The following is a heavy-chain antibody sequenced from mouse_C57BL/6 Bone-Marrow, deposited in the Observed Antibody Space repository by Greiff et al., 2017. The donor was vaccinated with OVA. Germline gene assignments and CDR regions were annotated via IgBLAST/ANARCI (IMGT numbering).Heavy chain of an antibody. CDR2: IDPENGDT. CDR1: GFNIKDDY. Sequence: VQLQQSGAELVRPGASVKLSCTASGFNIKDDYMHWVKQRPEQGLEWIGWIDPENGDTEYAPKFQGKATITADTSSNTAYLQLSSLTSEDTAVYYCTTAQATHFDYWGQGTTLTVSS. J-gene: IGHJ2*01. CDR3: TTAQATHFDY. V-gene: IGHV14-4*01. D-gene: IGHD3-2*02.